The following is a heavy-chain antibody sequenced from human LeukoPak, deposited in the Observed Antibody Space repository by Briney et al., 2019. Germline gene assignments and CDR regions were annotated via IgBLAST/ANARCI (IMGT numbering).Heavy chain of an antibody. D-gene: IGHD4-11*01. CDR1: GGSFSGYY. V-gene: IGHV4-34*01. J-gene: IGHJ6*03. CDR3: ARTTVTFYYYYYYMDV. Sequence: SETLSLTCAVYGGSFSGYYWSWIRQPPGKGLEWIGEINHSGSINYNPSLKSRVTISVDTSKNQFSLKLSSVTAADTAVYYCARTTVTFYYYYYYMDVWGKGTTDTVSS. CDR2: INHSGSI.